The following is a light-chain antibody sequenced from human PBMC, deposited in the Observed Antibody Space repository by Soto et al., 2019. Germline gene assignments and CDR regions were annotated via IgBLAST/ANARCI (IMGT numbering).Light chain of an antibody. CDR3: QQLNSYLFT. CDR2: AAS. V-gene: IGKV1-9*01. J-gene: IGKJ3*01. Sequence: IQLTQSPSSLSTSVRDRVTITCRASQGISSYLAWYQQKPGKAPKLLIYAASTLQSGVPSRFSGSGSGTEFTLTISSLQPEDFATYYCQQLNSYLFTFGPGTKVDIK. CDR1: QGISSY.